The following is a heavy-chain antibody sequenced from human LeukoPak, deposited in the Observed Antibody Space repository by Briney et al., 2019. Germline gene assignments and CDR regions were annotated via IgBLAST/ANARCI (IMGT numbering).Heavy chain of an antibody. CDR3: ARLYYYYGMDV. CDR2: IYFSGST. J-gene: IGHJ6*02. Sequence: SETLSLTCTVSGGSIRSSSHYWVWIRQPPGKGLEWIGSIYFSGSTCYNPSLKSRVTISVDTSKSQFFLKLTSVTAADTAVYYCARLYYYYGMDVWGQGTTVTVSS. V-gene: IGHV4-39*01. CDR1: GGSIRSSSHY.